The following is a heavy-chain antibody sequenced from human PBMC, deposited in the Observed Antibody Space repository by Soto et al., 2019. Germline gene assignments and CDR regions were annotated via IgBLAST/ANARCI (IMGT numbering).Heavy chain of an antibody. V-gene: IGHV4-59*01. Sequence: SETLSLTCTVSGGSISSYYWSWIRQPPGKGLEWIGCIYYSGSTNYNPSLKSRVTISVDTSKNQFSLKLSSVTAADTAVYYCAREGFTIFGVVLRGMDVWGQGTTVTVSS. CDR2: IYYSGST. D-gene: IGHD3-3*01. CDR3: AREGFTIFGVVLRGMDV. J-gene: IGHJ6*02. CDR1: GGSISSYY.